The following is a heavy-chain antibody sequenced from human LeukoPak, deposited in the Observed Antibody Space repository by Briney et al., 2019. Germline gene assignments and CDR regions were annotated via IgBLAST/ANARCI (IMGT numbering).Heavy chain of an antibody. J-gene: IGHJ4*02. V-gene: IGHV3-23*01. D-gene: IGHD2-2*03. Sequence: GGSLRLSCAASGHTFSLYGLTWVRQAPGKGLEWVSSISDSGANTYYADSVKGRSTISRDNSKNMLYLQMNSLRAEDTAVYYCSNGYGAAEGALFDYWGQGTLVTVSS. CDR3: SNGYGAAEGALFDY. CDR1: GHTFSLYG. CDR2: ISDSGANT.